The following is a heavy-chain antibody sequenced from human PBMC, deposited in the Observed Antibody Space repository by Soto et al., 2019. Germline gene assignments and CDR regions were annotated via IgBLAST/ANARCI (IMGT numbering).Heavy chain of an antibody. Sequence: SETLSLTCTSSGCSISSYYLSLIRQPPGKGLEWIGYIYYSGSTNYNPSLKSRVTISVDTSKNQFSLKLSSVTAADTAVYYCARDIGDAFDIWGQGTMVTVSS. CDR2: IYYSGST. D-gene: IGHD1-26*01. CDR1: GCSISSYY. CDR3: ARDIGDAFDI. J-gene: IGHJ3*02. V-gene: IGHV4-59*01.